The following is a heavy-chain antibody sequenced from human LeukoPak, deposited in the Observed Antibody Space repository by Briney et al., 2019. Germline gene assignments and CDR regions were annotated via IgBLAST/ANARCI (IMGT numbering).Heavy chain of an antibody. J-gene: IGHJ5*02. CDR2: IYYSGST. CDR1: GGSISSGDYY. D-gene: IGHD4/OR15-4a*01. Sequence: SSETLSLTCTVSGGSISSGDYYWSWIRQPPGKGLEWIGYIYYSGSTYCNPSLKSRVTISVDTSKNQFSLKLSSVTAADTAVYYCARAVDYNWFDPWGQGTLVTVSS. CDR3: ARAVDYNWFDP. V-gene: IGHV4-30-4*01.